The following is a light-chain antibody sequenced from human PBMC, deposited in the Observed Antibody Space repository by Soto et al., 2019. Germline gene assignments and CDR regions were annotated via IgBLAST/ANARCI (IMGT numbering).Light chain of an antibody. CDR1: QDISKY. Sequence: DIQMTQSPSSLSASVGDRVTITCQASQDISKYLNWYQQKPGKAPKLLIYDASNLHTGVPLRFSGSRSGTDFTFTISSLQPDDFATYFCQQYDVLPITFGQGTRLEIK. J-gene: IGKJ5*01. CDR3: QQYDVLPIT. V-gene: IGKV1-33*01. CDR2: DAS.